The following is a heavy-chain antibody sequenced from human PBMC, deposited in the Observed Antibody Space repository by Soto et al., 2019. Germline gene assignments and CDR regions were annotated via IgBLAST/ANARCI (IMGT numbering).Heavy chain of an antibody. CDR3: VKGEYYYDSSGYYPFDY. Sequence: PGGSLRLSCSASGFTFSIYAMHWVRQAPGKGLEYVSSISTNGGSTHYADSVKSRFTISRDNSKNTQYLQMSSLRADDTAVYYCVKGEYYYDSSGYYPFDYWGQGTLVTVSS. CDR2: ISTNGGST. CDR1: GFTFSIYA. V-gene: IGHV3-64D*06. D-gene: IGHD3-22*01. J-gene: IGHJ4*02.